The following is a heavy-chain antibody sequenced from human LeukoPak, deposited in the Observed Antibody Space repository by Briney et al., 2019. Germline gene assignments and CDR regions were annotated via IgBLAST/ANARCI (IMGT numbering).Heavy chain of an antibody. V-gene: IGHV4-4*07. CDR3: ARQARVFGVEKNYYYIDV. CDR1: GGSISRYY. CDR2: IYTSGST. J-gene: IGHJ6*03. D-gene: IGHD3-3*01. Sequence: SETLSLTCTVSGGSISRYYWSWIRQPAGKGLEWIGRIYTSGSTNYNPSLKSRVTMSVDTSKNQFSLKLSSVTAADTAVYYCARQARVFGVEKNYYYIDVWGKGTTVTVSS.